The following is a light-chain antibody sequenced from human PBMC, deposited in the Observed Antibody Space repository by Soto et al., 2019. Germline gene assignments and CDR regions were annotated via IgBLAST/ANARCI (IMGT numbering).Light chain of an antibody. CDR2: GNS. V-gene: IGLV1-40*01. CDR3: QSYDSSLSGYV. CDR1: SSNIGAGYD. Sequence: QSVLTQPPSVSGAPGQRVTISCTWRSSNIGAGYDVHWYQQLPGTAPKLLIYGNSNRPSGVPDRFSGSKSGTSASLAITGLQAEDEADYYCQSYDSSLSGYVFGTGTKVTV. J-gene: IGLJ1*01.